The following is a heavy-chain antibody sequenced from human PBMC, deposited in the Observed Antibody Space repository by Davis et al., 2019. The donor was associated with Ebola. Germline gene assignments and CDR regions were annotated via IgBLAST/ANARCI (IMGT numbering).Heavy chain of an antibody. J-gene: IGHJ4*02. CDR3: ASLNLYGARASPASVDY. D-gene: IGHD4-17*01. Sequence: MPSETLSLTCAVYGGSISGHYWSWIRQPPGKGLEWIGSIYYSGSTHYNPSLKSRVTISVDTSKNQFSLKLSSVTAADTAMYYCASLNLYGARASPASVDYWGQGTLVTVSS. CDR2: IYYSGST. CDR1: GGSISGHY. V-gene: IGHV4-34*01.